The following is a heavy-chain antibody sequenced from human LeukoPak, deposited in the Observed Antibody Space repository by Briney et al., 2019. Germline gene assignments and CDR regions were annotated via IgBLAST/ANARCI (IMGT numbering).Heavy chain of an antibody. CDR3: AKDGSGSYYYYYYGMDV. V-gene: IGHV3-30*18. D-gene: IGHD1-26*01. J-gene: IGHJ6*02. Sequence: GGSLRLSCAASGFTFSNYGMHWVRQAPGKGLEWVAVISYDGSNKYYADSVKGRFTISRDNSKNTLYLQMNSLRAEDTAVYYCAKDGSGSYYYYYYGMDVWGQGTTVTVSS. CDR1: GFTFSNYG. CDR2: ISYDGSNK.